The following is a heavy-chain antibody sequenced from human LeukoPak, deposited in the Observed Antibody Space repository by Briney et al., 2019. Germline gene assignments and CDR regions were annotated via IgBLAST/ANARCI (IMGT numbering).Heavy chain of an antibody. CDR2: ISGSGGST. CDR1: GFTFSSYA. V-gene: IGHV3-23*01. D-gene: IGHD1-26*01. J-gene: IGHJ4*02. CDR3: GRDLGGRSGY. Sequence: GGSLRLSCAASGFTFSSYAMSWVRQAPGKGLEWVSAISGSGGSTNYADSVKGRFSISRDNAKNTLYLQMSSLRAEDTAVYYCGRDLGGRSGYWGQGTLVTVSS.